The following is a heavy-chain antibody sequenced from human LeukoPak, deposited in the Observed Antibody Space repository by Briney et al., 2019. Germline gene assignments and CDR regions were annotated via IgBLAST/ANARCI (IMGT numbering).Heavy chain of an antibody. J-gene: IGHJ6*03. CDR2: IIPIFGTA. CDR3: ARDGGDDSYYYYHYDMDV. D-gene: IGHD2-21*02. V-gene: IGHV1-69*13. CDR1: GGTFSSYA. Sequence: ASVKVSCKASGGTFSSYAISWVRQAPGQGLEWMGGIIPIFGTANYAQKFQGRVTITADESTSTAYMELSRLRSDDTAVYYCARDGGDDSYYYYHYDMDVWGKGTTVTISS.